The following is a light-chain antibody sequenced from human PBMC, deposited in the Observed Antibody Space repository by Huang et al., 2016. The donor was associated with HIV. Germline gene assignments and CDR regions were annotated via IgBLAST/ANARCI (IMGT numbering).Light chain of an antibody. Sequence: DIVMTQSPDSLTVSLGERATINCKSSQDLLFNATNKRFLAWYQQRPRQPPKLPIYWASTRASEVPDRFSGSGSGTDFTLTINSLQAEDMAVYFCQQYYTNYYTFGQGTKLEIQ. CDR1: QDLLFNATNKRF. CDR3: QQYYTNYYT. CDR2: WAS. V-gene: IGKV4-1*01. J-gene: IGKJ2*01.